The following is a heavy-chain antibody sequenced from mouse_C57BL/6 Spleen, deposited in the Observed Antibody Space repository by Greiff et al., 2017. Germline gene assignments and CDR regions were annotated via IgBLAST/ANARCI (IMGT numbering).Heavy chain of an antibody. V-gene: IGHV1-18*01. CDR3: ARVDGYDWFAY. D-gene: IGHD2-2*01. CDR2: INPNNGGT. J-gene: IGHJ3*01. CDR1: GYTFTDYN. Sequence: VQLKQSGPELVKPGASVKIPCKASGYTFTDYNMDWVKQSHGKSLEWIGDINPNNGGTIYNQKFKGKATLTVDKSSSTAYMELRSLTSEDTAVYYCARVDGYDWFAYWGQGTLVTVSA.